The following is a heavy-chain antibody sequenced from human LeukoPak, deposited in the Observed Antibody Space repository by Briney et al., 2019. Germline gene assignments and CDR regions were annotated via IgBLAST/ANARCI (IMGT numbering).Heavy chain of an antibody. CDR1: GGTFSSYA. Sequence: ASVKVSCKASGGTFSSYAISWVRQAPGQGLEWMGGIIPIFGTANYAQKFQGRVTITADESTSTAYMELSSLRSEDTAVYYCASIVGATDAFDIWGQGTMVTVSS. CDR3: ASIVGATDAFDI. J-gene: IGHJ3*02. D-gene: IGHD1-26*01. CDR2: IIPIFGTA. V-gene: IGHV1-69*13.